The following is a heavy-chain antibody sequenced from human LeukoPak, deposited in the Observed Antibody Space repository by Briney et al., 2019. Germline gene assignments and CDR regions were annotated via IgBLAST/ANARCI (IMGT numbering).Heavy chain of an antibody. CDR3: ARHNWNDGDY. CDR2: MNPNSGNT. V-gene: IGHV1-8*01. CDR1: GYTFTNFD. J-gene: IGHJ4*02. Sequence: ASVKVSCKASGYTFTNFDINWVRQAPGQGLEWMGWMNPNSGNTGYAQKFQGRVTMTRNTSISTAYMELSSLRSEDTAVYYCARHNWNDGDYWGQGTLVTVSS. D-gene: IGHD1-1*01.